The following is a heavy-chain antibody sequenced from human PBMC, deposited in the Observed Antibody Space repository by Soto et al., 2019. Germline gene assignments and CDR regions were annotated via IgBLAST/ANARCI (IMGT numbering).Heavy chain of an antibody. CDR3: VRCGGGGLFDP. D-gene: IGHD2-15*01. V-gene: IGHV3-21*05. CDR2: ISPGSRYP. Sequence: AGGSLRLSCVASGFTFSGYNMNWVRQAPGKGLEWLSYISPGSRYPAYADSVKGRFTISRDNAKRSLYLQMMILTAEDTAIYHGVRCGGGGLFDPWGQGTMVTVSS. CDR1: GFTFSGYN. J-gene: IGHJ5*02.